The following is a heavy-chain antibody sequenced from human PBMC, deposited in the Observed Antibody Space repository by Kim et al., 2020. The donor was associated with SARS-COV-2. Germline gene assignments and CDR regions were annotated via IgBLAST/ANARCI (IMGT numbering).Heavy chain of an antibody. J-gene: IGHJ6*02. CDR1: GFTFSSYA. CDR3: AKVVTMVRGGAGGMDV. CDR2: ISGSGGST. V-gene: IGHV3-23*01. D-gene: IGHD3-10*01. Sequence: GVSLRLSCAASGFTFSSYAMSWVRQAPGKGLEWVSAISGSGGSTYYADSVMGRFTISRDNSKNTLYLQMNSLRAEDTAVYYCAKVVTMVRGGAGGMDVWGQGTTVPVPS.